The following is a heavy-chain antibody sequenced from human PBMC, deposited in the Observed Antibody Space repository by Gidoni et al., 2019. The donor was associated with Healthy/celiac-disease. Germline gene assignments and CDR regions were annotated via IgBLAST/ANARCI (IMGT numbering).Heavy chain of an antibody. V-gene: IGHV6-1*01. J-gene: IGHJ5*02. D-gene: IGHD6-13*01. CDR2: TYYRSKWYN. CDR3: ARDNRYSSSWRFPGWFDP. CDR1: GDSVSSNSAA. Sequence: QVQLQQSGPGLVKPSQTLSLTCAISGDSVSSNSAAWNWIRQSPSRGLEWLGRTYYRSKWYNDYAVSVKSRITINPDTSKNQFSLQLNSVTPEDTAVYYCARDNRYSSSWRFPGWFDPWGQGTLVTVSS.